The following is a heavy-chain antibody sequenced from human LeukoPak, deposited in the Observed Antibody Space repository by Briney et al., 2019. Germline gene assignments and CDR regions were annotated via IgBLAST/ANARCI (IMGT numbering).Heavy chain of an antibody. CDR3: ARDGVRDGLYFDR. V-gene: IGHV3-7*01. CDR1: GFTFSSYW. CDR2: MNQDGSEK. J-gene: IGHJ4*02. Sequence: PGGSLRLSCAASGFTFSSYWMNWVRQAPGKGLGWVASMNQDGSEKYYLDSVKGRFTISRDNAKNSLYLQMNSLRDEDTAVYSCARDGVRDGLYFDRWGQGTLVTVSS. D-gene: IGHD5-24*01.